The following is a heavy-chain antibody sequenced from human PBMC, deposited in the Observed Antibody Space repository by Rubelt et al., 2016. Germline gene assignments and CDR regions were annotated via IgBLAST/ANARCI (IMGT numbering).Heavy chain of an antibody. V-gene: IGHV3-23*01. Sequence: EVQLLEPGGGLVQPGGSLRLSCAASGFTFSTYAMSWVRQAPGKGLEWVSSIRRGGDTYYADSVKGRFTISRDNSKNTLYLQMNGLRAEDTAVYYCAKPTSTWITFHYWGQGTLVTVSS. D-gene: IGHD6-13*01. J-gene: IGHJ4*02. CDR2: IRRGGDT. CDR3: AKPTSTWITFHY. CDR1: GFTFSTYA.